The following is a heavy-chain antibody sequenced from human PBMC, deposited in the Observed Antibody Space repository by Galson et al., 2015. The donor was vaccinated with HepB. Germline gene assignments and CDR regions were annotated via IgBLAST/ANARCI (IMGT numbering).Heavy chain of an antibody. CDR2: ISYDGSNK. V-gene: IGHV3-30-3*01. D-gene: IGHD6-6*01. J-gene: IGHJ4*02. CDR3: ARDFRAVRPSYFDY. CDR1: GFTFSSYA. Sequence: SLRLSCAASGFTFSSYAMHWVRQAPGKGLEWVAVISYDGSNKYYADSVKGRFTISRDNSKNTLYLQMNSLRAEDTAVYYCARDFRAVRPSYFDYWGQGTLVTVSS.